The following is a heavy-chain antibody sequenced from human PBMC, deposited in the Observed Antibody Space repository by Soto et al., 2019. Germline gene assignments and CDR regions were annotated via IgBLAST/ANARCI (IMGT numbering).Heavy chain of an antibody. CDR2: IYPGDSDT. D-gene: IGHD4-4*01. CDR1: GYTFTDYW. J-gene: IGHJ6*02. CDR3: ARHISNCHYYYYAMDV. Sequence: GESLKISCKGSGYTFTDYWIGWVRQLPGKGLEWMGIIYPGDSDTRYSPSFQGHVTITVDKSTNTAYLQCNTLMASDTAMYYCARHISNCHYYYYAMDVWGQGATVTASS. V-gene: IGHV5-51*01.